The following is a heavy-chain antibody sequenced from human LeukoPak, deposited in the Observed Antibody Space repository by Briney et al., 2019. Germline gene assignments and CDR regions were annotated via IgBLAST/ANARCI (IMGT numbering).Heavy chain of an antibody. V-gene: IGHV5-51*01. Sequence: GESLKISCKGSGYSFTSYCIGWVRQMPGKGLEWMGIIYPGDSDTRYSPSFQGQVTISADKSISTAYLQWSSLKASDTAMYYCARRRELRANWFDPWGQGTLVTVSS. D-gene: IGHD1-26*01. CDR1: GYSFTSYC. CDR3: ARRRELRANWFDP. J-gene: IGHJ5*02. CDR2: IYPGDSDT.